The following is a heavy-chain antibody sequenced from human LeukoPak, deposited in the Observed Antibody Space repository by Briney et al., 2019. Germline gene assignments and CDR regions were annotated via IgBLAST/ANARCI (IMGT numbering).Heavy chain of an antibody. CDR3: AKGVPRYEGGAWIDAFDI. CDR2: TSGSGGST. V-gene: IGHV3-23*01. D-gene: IGHD2-21*01. CDR1: GFTFTTYA. J-gene: IGHJ3*02. Sequence: PGGSLRLSCAASGFTFTTYAMSWVRQAPGKGLEWFSYTSGSGGSTYYADSVKGRFTISRDNSKNTLSLQMNNLRADDTALYYCAKGVPRYEGGAWIDAFDIWGQGTMVTVSS.